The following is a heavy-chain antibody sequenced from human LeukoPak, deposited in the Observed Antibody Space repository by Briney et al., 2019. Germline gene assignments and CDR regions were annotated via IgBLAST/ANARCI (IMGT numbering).Heavy chain of an antibody. CDR2: IYHSGST. V-gene: IGHV4-38-2*02. Sequence: SETLSLTCTVSGYSISSGYYWGWIRQPPGKGLEWIGSIYHSGSTYYNPSLKSRVTISVDTSKNQFSLKLSSVTAADTAVYYCVTPRGHSSGYYSYFDYWGQGTLVTVSS. J-gene: IGHJ4*02. CDR1: GYSISSGYY. CDR3: VTPRGHSSGYYSYFDY. D-gene: IGHD3-22*01.